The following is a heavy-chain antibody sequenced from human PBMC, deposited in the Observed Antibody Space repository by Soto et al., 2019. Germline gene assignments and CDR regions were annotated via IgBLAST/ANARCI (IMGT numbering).Heavy chain of an antibody. D-gene: IGHD3-9*01. CDR3: ARLSDILTGYYEAGVDY. CDR1: GYTFTSYG. V-gene: IGHV1-18*01. Sequence: QVQLVQSGAEVKKPGASVKVSCKASGYTFTSYGISWVRQAPGQGLEWMGWISAYNGNTNYAQKLQGRVTMTTDSSTSTAYMELRSLRSDDTAVYYCARLSDILTGYYEAGVDYWGQGTLVTVSS. J-gene: IGHJ4*02. CDR2: ISAYNGNT.